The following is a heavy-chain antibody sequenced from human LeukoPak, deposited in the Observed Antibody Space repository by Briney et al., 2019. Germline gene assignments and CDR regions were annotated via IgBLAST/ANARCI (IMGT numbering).Heavy chain of an antibody. D-gene: IGHD7-27*01. J-gene: IGHJ6*02. CDR1: GFTFSSYE. Sequence: TGGSLRLSCAASGFTFSSYEMNWVRQAPGKGLEWVSYISSGSTIYYADSVKGRFTISRDNAKNSLYLQMNSLRAEDTAVYYCARDSTGDYYYYYYGMDVWGQGTTVTVSS. V-gene: IGHV3-48*03. CDR3: ARDSTGDYYYYYYGMDV. CDR2: ISSGSTI.